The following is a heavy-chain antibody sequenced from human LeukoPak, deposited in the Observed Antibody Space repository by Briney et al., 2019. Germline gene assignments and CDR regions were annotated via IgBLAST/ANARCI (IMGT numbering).Heavy chain of an antibody. J-gene: IGHJ4*02. CDR2: IHYSGSS. CDR1: GDSISSFY. Sequence: SETLSLTCSVTGDSISSFYWNWIRQSPGRGLEWIGNIHYSGSSIYNPSLRSRVTMSIDTSKKQFFLKLRSVTAADTAVYYCVLAPNSNWFDFWGQGTLVTVSS. CDR3: VLAPNSNWFDF. V-gene: IGHV4-59*08. D-gene: IGHD2-15*01.